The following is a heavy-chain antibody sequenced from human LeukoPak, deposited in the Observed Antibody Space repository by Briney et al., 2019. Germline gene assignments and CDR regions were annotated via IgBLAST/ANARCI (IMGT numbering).Heavy chain of an antibody. J-gene: IGHJ4*02. Sequence: SETLSLTCAVYGGSFSGYYWSWIRQPPGKGLEWIGEINHSGSTNYNPSLKSRVTISVDTSKNQFSLKLSSVTAADTAVYYCAGLAGYSSSWYYFDYWGQGTLVTVSS. V-gene: IGHV4-34*01. CDR3: AGLAGYSSSWYYFDY. CDR1: GGSFSGYY. CDR2: INHSGST. D-gene: IGHD6-13*01.